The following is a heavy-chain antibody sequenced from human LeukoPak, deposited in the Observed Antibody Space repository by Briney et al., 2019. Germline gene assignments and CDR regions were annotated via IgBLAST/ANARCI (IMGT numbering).Heavy chain of an antibody. D-gene: IGHD1-7*01. CDR1: GFTFSTYA. CDR3: AKAGYNWNYDGFDY. CDR2: ISYDGSNK. Sequence: PGGSLRLSCAASGFTFSTYAMHWVRQAPGKGLEWVAVISYDGSNKYYADSVKGRFTISRDKSKNTLYLQMNSLRAEDTAVYYCAKAGYNWNYDGFDYWGQGTLVTVSS. V-gene: IGHV3-30-3*01. J-gene: IGHJ4*02.